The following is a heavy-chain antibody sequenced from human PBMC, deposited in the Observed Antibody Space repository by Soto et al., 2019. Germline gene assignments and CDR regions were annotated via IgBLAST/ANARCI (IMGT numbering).Heavy chain of an antibody. CDR2: ISPRDGST. V-gene: IGHV1-46*01. J-gene: IGHJ4*02. CDR3: ARGGGTLDY. CDR1: GYTFITYA. Sequence: QVQLVQSGAEVKKPGASVKVSCKASGYTFITYALYWVRQAPGQGLEWMGIISPRDGSTTYAHNSQGRLTMTRDTSTRTLYMELSSLRSEDTAVYYCARGGGTLDYWGQGTLVTVSS.